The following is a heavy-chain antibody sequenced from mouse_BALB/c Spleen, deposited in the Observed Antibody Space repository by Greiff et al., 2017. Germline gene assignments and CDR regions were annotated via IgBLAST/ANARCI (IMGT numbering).Heavy chain of an antibody. CDR1: GYTFTSYW. V-gene: IGHV1-69*02. CDR3: TRRYGNYSPWFAY. D-gene: IGHD2-1*01. CDR2: IYPSDSYT. Sequence: QVQLKQPGAELVRPGASVKLSCKASGYTFTSYWINWVKQRPGQGLEWIGNIYPSDSYTNYNQKFKDKATLTVDKSSSTAYMQLSSPTSEDSAVYYCTRRYGNYSPWFAYWGQGTLVTVSA. J-gene: IGHJ3*01.